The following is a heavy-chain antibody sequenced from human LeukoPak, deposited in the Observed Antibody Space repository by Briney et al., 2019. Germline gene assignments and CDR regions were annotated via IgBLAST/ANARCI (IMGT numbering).Heavy chain of an antibody. CDR3: AREGTYYDILTGYYYPLDI. V-gene: IGHV4-30-4*01. CDR1: GGSISIGDYY. J-gene: IGHJ3*02. Sequence: SETLSLTCTVSGGSISIGDYYWSWIRPPPGKGLEWIGYIYYSGSTYYNPSLKSRVTISVDTSKNQFSLKLSSVTAADTAVYYCAREGTYYDILTGYYYPLDIWGQGTMVTVSS. D-gene: IGHD3-9*01. CDR2: IYYSGST.